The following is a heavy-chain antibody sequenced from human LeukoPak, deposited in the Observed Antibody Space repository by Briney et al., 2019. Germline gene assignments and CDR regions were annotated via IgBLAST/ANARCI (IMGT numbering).Heavy chain of an antibody. CDR3: ARDRIGIAVAVPYYFDY. Sequence: GGSLRLSCAASGFTFSDSYMSWIRQAPGKGLEWVSYISSSSTYTDYAGSVKGRFTISRDNAKNSLYLQMNSLRAEDTAVYYCARDRIGIAVAVPYYFDYWGQGTLVTVSS. CDR1: GFTFSDSY. J-gene: IGHJ4*02. CDR2: ISSSSTYT. D-gene: IGHD6-19*01. V-gene: IGHV3-11*06.